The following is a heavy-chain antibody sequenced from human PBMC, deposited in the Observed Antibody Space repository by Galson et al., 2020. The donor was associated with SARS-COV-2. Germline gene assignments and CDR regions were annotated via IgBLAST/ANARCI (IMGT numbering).Heavy chain of an antibody. J-gene: IGHJ3*02. CDR2: VYYTGST. V-gene: IGHV4-31*03. CDR1: GGSLSSGGYY. Sequence: SETLSLTCTVSGGSLSSGGYYWSWIRHHPGKGLEWIGYVYYTGSTYYKPSLKSRVTISIDTSKNQFSLKLTSVTAADTAVYYCATFLGYCSSTTCYDACDIWGQGTMVTVSS. D-gene: IGHD2-2*01. CDR3: ATFLGYCSSTTCYDACDI.